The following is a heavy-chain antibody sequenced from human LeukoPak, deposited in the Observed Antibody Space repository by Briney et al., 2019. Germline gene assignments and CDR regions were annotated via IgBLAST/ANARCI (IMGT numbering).Heavy chain of an antibody. Sequence: GGSLRLSCAASGFTFSSYSMNWVRQAPGKGLEWVSSISSSSSYIYYADSVKGRFTISRDNAKNSLYLQMNSLRAEDTAVYYCARDWGYYDSSGSILGGYFDYWGQGTLVTVSS. D-gene: IGHD3-22*01. J-gene: IGHJ4*02. CDR2: ISSSSSYI. V-gene: IGHV3-21*01. CDR3: ARDWGYYDSSGSILGGYFDY. CDR1: GFTFSSYS.